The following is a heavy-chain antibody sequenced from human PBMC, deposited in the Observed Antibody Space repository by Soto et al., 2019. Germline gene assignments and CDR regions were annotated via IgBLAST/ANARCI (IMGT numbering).Heavy chain of an antibody. CDR3: ARDPRVIYGMDV. V-gene: IGHV1-2*02. J-gene: IGHJ6*02. Sequence: ASVKVSCKASGYTFTGYYMHWVRQAPGQGLEWMGWINPNSGGTNYAQKFQGRVTMTRDTSISTAYMELGRLRSDDTAVYYCARDPRVIYGMDVWGQGTTVTVSS. CDR1: GYTFTGYY. D-gene: IGHD2-21*01. CDR2: INPNSGGT.